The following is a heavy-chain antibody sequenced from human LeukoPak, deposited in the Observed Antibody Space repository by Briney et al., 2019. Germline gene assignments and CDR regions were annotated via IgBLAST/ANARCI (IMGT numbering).Heavy chain of an antibody. D-gene: IGHD3-16*02. CDR1: GFTFSSYG. CDR3: AKEDNYDYVWGSYRPNAFDI. V-gene: IGHV3-23*01. Sequence: PGGSLRLSCAASGFTFSSYGMSWVRQAPGKGLEWVSAISGSGGSTYYADSVKGRFTISRDNSKNTLYLQMNSLRAEDTAIYYCAKEDNYDYVWGSYRPNAFDIWGQGTMVTVSS. J-gene: IGHJ3*02. CDR2: ISGSGGST.